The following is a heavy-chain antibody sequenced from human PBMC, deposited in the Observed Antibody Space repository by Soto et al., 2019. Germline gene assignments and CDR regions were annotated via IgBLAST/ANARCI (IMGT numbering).Heavy chain of an antibody. J-gene: IGHJ4*02. Sequence: PSETLSLICAVYGGSFSGYYWSWIRQPPGKGLEWIGEINHSGSTNYNPSLKSRVTISVDTSKNQFSLKLSSVTAADTAVYYCARGPVLLWFGELKYWGQGTLVTVSS. D-gene: IGHD3-10*01. V-gene: IGHV4-34*01. CDR2: INHSGST. CDR3: ARGPVLLWFGELKY. CDR1: GGSFSGYY.